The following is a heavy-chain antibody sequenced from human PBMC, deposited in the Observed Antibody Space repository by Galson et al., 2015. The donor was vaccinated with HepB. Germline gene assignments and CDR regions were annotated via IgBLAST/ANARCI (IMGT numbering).Heavy chain of an antibody. Sequence: SLRLSCAASGFTFSSYAMHWVRQAPGKGLEWVAVISYDGSNKYYADSVKGRFTISRDNSKNTLYLQMNSLRAEDTAVYYCAREKRVGNTLDYWGQGTLVTVSS. D-gene: IGHD4-23*01. V-gene: IGHV3-30-3*01. CDR3: AREKRVGNTLDY. CDR2: ISYDGSNK. CDR1: GFTFSSYA. J-gene: IGHJ4*02.